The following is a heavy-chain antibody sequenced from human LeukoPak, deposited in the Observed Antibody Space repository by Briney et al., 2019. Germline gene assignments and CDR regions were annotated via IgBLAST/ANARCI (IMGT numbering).Heavy chain of an antibody. Sequence: GGSLTLSCTVSGFTFNYSWMSWVRQAPGKGLQWVANIKQHGSENSYLDSEKRRFTISRDNTKNSLFLQMNSLRAEDTAVYYCARVGIDYLASYHFDQWGQGTLVTVSS. D-gene: IGHD2/OR15-2a*01. V-gene: IGHV3-7*01. CDR1: GFTFNYSW. J-gene: IGHJ4*02. CDR2: IKQHGSEN. CDR3: ARVGIDYLASYHFDQ.